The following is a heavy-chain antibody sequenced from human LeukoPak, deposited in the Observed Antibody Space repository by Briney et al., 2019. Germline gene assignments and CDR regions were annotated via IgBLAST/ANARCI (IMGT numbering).Heavy chain of an antibody. CDR3: AKQRGNTGPYDNRPY. J-gene: IGHJ4*02. V-gene: IGHV3-23*01. CDR2: ISGSGAAT. CDR1: GFTFSDYA. D-gene: IGHD2-8*02. Sequence: PGGSLRLSCAASGFTFSDYAMGWVRQAPGKGLVWVSSISGSGAATYYADSVKGRFTISRDNSRNTLYLQLSSLRAEDTAIYYCAKQRGNTGPYDNRPYWGQGTLVTVSS.